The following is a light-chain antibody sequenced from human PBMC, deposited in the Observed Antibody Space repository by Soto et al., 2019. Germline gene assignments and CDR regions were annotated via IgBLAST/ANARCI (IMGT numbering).Light chain of an antibody. CDR1: QSIASY. J-gene: IGKJ5*01. V-gene: IGKV1-39*01. CDR3: QQSYSNPIT. CDR2: AAS. Sequence: IQMTQSPSSLSASVGDRVTITWRASQSIASYLNWYQQKPGQAPKFLIYAASSLQSGVPSRFSGSGSGTDFTLTISSLKPEDFATYFCQQSYSNPITFGQGTRLEIK.